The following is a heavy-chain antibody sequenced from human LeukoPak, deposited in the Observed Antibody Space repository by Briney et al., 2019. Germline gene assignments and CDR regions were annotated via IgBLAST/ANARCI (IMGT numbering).Heavy chain of an antibody. CDR3: AQTRMSYYYYGMDV. D-gene: IGHD2-8*01. Sequence: GGSLRLSCAASGFTFSSYAMIWVRQAPGKGLEWVSAISGSGGSTYYADSVKGRFTISRDNSKNMMYLQMNSLRAEDTAVYYCAQTRMSYYYYGMDVWGQGTTVTVSS. J-gene: IGHJ6*02. CDR1: GFTFSSYA. V-gene: IGHV3-23*01. CDR2: ISGSGGST.